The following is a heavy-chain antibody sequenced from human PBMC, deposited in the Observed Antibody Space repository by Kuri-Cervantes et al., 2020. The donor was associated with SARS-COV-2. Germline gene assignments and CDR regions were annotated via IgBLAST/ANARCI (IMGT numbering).Heavy chain of an antibody. J-gene: IGHJ3*02. CDR3: ARDRTAGATDHDAFDI. V-gene: IGHV4-39*02. CDR2: IYYSGRT. Sequence: LRLFCTVSSGPNRSSSYYGGWIRQPPGKGLEWIGSIYYSGRTYYNPSLKSQVTISVDTSKNQFSLKLSSVTAADTAVYYCARDRTAGATDHDAFDIWGQGTMVTVSS. CDR1: SGPNRSSSYY. D-gene: IGHD1-26*01.